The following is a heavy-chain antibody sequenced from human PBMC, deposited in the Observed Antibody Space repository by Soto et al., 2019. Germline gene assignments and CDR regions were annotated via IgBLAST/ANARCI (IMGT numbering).Heavy chain of an antibody. D-gene: IGHD2-2*01. V-gene: IGHV1-69*13. J-gene: IGHJ6*02. CDR3: ARGVCISTSCYGMSYYYYGMDV. Sequence: SVKVSCKASGGTFSSYAISWVRQAPGQGPEWMGGIIPIFCTANYAQKFQGRVTITADESTSTAYMELSSLRSEDTAVYYCARGVCISTSCYGMSYYYYGMDVWGQGTTVTVSS. CDR1: GGTFSSYA. CDR2: IIPIFCTA.